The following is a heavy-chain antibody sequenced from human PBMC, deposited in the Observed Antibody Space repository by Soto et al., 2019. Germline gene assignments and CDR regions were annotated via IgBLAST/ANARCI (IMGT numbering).Heavy chain of an antibody. Sequence: QVQLVQSGAEVKKPGSSVKVSCKASGGTFSSYAISWVRQAPGQGLEWMGGIIPIFGTANYAQKFQGIVTITADESTSTAYMELSSLRSEDTAVYYCASGYCTNGVCYTPYYYYGMDVWGQGTTVTVSS. CDR2: IIPIFGTA. J-gene: IGHJ6*02. CDR3: ASGYCTNGVCYTPYYYYGMDV. V-gene: IGHV1-69*01. D-gene: IGHD2-8*01. CDR1: GGTFSSYA.